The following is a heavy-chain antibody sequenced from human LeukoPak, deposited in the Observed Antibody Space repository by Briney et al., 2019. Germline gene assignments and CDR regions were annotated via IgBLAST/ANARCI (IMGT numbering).Heavy chain of an antibody. Sequence: GASVKVSCKASGYTITSYYMHWVRQAPGQGLEWMGIINPSGGSTSYAQKFQGRVTMTRDTSTSTVYMELSSLRSDDTALYYCARGIINKDASDIWGQGTMVTVSS. J-gene: IGHJ3*02. D-gene: IGHD3-10*01. CDR2: INPSGGST. V-gene: IGHV1-46*01. CDR3: ARGIINKDASDI. CDR1: GYTITSYY.